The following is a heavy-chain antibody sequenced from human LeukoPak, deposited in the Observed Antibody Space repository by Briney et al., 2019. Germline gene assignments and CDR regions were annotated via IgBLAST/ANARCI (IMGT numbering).Heavy chain of an antibody. CDR3: AMTSIAARPDAFDI. Sequence: SETLSLTCTVSGGSISSYYWSWIRQPPGKGLEWIGYIYYSGSTNYNPSLKSRVTISVDTSKNQFSLKLSSVTAADTAVYYCAMTSIAARPDAFDIWGQGTMVTVSS. CDR1: GGSISSYY. D-gene: IGHD6-6*01. CDR2: IYYSGST. J-gene: IGHJ3*02. V-gene: IGHV4-59*08.